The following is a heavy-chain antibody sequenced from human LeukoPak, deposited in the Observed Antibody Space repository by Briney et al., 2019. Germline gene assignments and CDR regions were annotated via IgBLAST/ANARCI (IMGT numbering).Heavy chain of an antibody. CDR2: ITASGTAM. CDR3: ASSGSYRFDY. Sequence: GGSLRLSCSASGLTFRSYYMNWDRQAPGKGLEWVSHITASGTAMFYADSVKGRFTISRDNAKNSLYLQMNSLRDEDTAVYYCASSGSYRFDYWGQGTLVTVSS. CDR1: GLTFRSYY. D-gene: IGHD1-26*01. V-gene: IGHV3-48*02. J-gene: IGHJ4*02.